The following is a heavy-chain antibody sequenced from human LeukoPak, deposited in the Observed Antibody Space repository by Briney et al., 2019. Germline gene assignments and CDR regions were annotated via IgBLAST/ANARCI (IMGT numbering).Heavy chain of an antibody. CDR1: GFTFSSYV. Sequence: GGSLRLSCAASGFTFSSYVMSWVRQAPGKGLEWVAVISYDGSNKYYADSVKGRFTISRDNSKNTLYLQMNSLRAEDTAVYYCAQGGYYDILTGYYGGMDVWGQGTTVTVSS. CDR2: ISYDGSNK. D-gene: IGHD3-9*01. J-gene: IGHJ6*02. CDR3: AQGGYYDILTGYYGGMDV. V-gene: IGHV3-30*03.